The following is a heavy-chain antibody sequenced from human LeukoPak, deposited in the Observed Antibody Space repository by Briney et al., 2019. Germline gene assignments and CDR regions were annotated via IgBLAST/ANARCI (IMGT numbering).Heavy chain of an antibody. Sequence: SETLSLTCAGYCGSFSDYDGSCIRQTPGKRLELIAEINHSGSTNYSPSLKSRVTISVDTSKNQFSLKLSSVTAAHTAVYYCARVRWFGELSMSLFDSWGRGTPVPVSS. D-gene: IGHD3-10*01. J-gene: IGHJ4*02. CDR3: ARVRWFGELSMSLFDS. CDR1: CGSFSDYD. CDR2: INHSGST. V-gene: IGHV4-34*01.